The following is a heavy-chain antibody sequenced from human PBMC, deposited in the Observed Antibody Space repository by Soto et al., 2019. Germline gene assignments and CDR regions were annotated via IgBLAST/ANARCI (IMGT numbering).Heavy chain of an antibody. Sequence: GGSLRLSCTASGFTFGDYAMSWFRQGPGKGLEWVGVIRSKAYGGTTEYAASVRGRFAISRDDSKSIAYLQMDSLQTEDTAMYYCTRDYSGYDSSVPIDYWGQGTLVTVSS. CDR1: GFTFGDYA. V-gene: IGHV3-49*03. D-gene: IGHD5-12*01. CDR2: IRSKAYGGTT. J-gene: IGHJ4*02. CDR3: TRDYSGYDSSVPIDY.